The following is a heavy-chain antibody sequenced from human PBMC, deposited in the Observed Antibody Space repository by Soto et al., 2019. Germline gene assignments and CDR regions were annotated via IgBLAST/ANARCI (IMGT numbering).Heavy chain of an antibody. V-gene: IGHV3-23*01. J-gene: IGHJ5*02. CDR2: ISDAGVVT. D-gene: IGHD1-1*01. CDR1: GFTFNNYA. Sequence: EVQLLESGGGLVQPGGSLRLSCAASGFTFNNYAMGWFRRTPGKGLEWISSISDAGVVTYYADSVRGRFTISRDNYKNSLFLQMNSLRVEDTAFYYCAKPRVSATWASDPWGQGTLITV. CDR3: AKPRVSATWASDP.